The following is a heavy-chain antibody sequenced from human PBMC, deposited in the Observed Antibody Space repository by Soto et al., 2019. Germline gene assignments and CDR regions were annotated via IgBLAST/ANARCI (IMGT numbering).Heavy chain of an antibody. V-gene: IGHV4-4*07. CDR2: IYTHGTT. D-gene: IGHD3-10*01. Sequence: SETLSLTCTVSGGSISSYYWSWIRQPAGKGLEWIGRIYTHGTTNYNPSLKSRVTVSVDTSKNQLSLKLTSVTAADTAVYYCAREEDYYGSGSYYNKYNGFDPWGQGTLVTVSS. J-gene: IGHJ5*02. CDR3: AREEDYYGSGSYYNKYNGFDP. CDR1: GGSISSYY.